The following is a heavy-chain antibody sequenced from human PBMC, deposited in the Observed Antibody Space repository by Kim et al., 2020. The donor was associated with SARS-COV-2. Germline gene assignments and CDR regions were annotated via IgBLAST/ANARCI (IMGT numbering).Heavy chain of an antibody. CDR3: AKERVAAAGTKPFDY. D-gene: IGHD6-13*01. CDR2: IGGSGGNR. J-gene: IGHJ4*02. V-gene: IGHV3-23*01. CDR1: GFTFSSYA. Sequence: GGSLRLSCAASGFTFSSYAMSWVRQAPGKGLEWVSVIGGSGGNRYYTDSVKGRFTISRDNSKNTLYLQMNSLRAEDMAVYYCAKERVAAAGTKPFDYWGQGTLVAVSP.